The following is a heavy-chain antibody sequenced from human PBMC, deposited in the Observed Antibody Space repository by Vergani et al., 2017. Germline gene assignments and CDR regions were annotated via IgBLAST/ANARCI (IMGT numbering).Heavy chain of an antibody. J-gene: IGHJ4*02. D-gene: IGHD3-10*01. CDR1: GASVNSYY. Sequence: QVKLQESGPGLVKPSETLSLTCNVSGASVNSYYWSWIRQPPGKGLEWMGYVSFRGDTLYDPSVKGRMTISLNTSSNQFSLYLTSVTAADTAVYYCARSRIYYGAGSPDYWGQGTLVTVSS. V-gene: IGHV4-59*02. CDR2: VSFRGDT. CDR3: ARSRIYYGAGSPDY.